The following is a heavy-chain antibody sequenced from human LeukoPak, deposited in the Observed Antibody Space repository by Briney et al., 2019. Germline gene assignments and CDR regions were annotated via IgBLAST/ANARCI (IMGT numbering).Heavy chain of an antibody. CDR2: ISAYNGNT. CDR3: ARVEKGYYGSGSYDF. CDR1: GYTFTSYG. V-gene: IGHV1-18*01. Sequence: GASVKVSCKASGYTFTSYGISWVRPAPGQGLEWMGWISAYNGNTNYAQKLQGRVTMTTDTSTSTAYMELRSLRSDDTAVYYCARVEKGYYGSGSYDFWGQGTLVTVSS. D-gene: IGHD3-10*01. J-gene: IGHJ4*02.